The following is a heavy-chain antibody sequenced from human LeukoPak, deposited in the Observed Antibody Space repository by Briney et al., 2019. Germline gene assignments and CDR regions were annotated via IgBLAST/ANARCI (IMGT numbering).Heavy chain of an antibody. CDR2: IYTSGTT. CDR3: ARVSGRDYYFDY. Sequence: SETLSLTCTVSGGSIHSYWSWIRQPAGKGLEWIGRIYTSGTTNYNPSLKSRVTISVDTSKNQFSLKLSSVTAADTAVYYCARVSGRDYYFDYWGQGTLVTVSS. CDR1: GGSIHSY. J-gene: IGHJ4*02. D-gene: IGHD3-3*02. V-gene: IGHV4-4*07.